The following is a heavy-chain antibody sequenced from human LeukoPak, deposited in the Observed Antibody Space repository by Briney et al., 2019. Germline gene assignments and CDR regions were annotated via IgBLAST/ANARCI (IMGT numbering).Heavy chain of an antibody. CDR3: ARGSSSGWYPPDY. CDR2: IFYSGIT. V-gene: IGHV4-39*07. D-gene: IGHD6-19*01. CDR1: GFTFSSYG. Sequence: GSLRLSCAASGFTFSSYGMHWVRQPPGKGLEWIGSIFYSGITYYNPSLKSRVTISVDTSKNQFSLKLRSVTAADTAVYYCARGSSSGWYPPDYWGQGTLVTVSS. J-gene: IGHJ4*02.